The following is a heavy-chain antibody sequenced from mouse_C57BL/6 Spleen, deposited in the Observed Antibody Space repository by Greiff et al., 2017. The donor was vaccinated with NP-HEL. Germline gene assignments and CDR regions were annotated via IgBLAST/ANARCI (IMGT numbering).Heavy chain of an antibody. D-gene: IGHD2-4*01. J-gene: IGHJ4*01. CDR1: GYSITSGYY. V-gene: IGHV3-6*01. CDR2: ISYDGSN. CDR3: ARPYDYDGDYYAMDY. Sequence: EVKLQESGPGLVKPSQSLSLTCSVTGYSITSGYYWNWIRQFPGNKLEWMGYISYDGSNNYNPSLKNRISITRDTSKNQFFLKLNSVTTEDTATYYCARPYDYDGDYYAMDYWGQGTSVTVSS.